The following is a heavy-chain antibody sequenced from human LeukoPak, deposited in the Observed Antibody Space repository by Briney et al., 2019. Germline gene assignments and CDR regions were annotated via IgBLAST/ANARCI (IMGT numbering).Heavy chain of an antibody. Sequence: GGSLRLSCAASGFTFSSYAMSWVRQAPGKGLEWVALISNDGSDKYYADSVKGRFTISRDNSKNTLYLQMNSLRAEDTAVYYCARATSQWLVPFDYWGQGTLVTVSS. CDR2: ISNDGSDK. V-gene: IGHV3-30-3*01. J-gene: IGHJ4*02. D-gene: IGHD6-19*01. CDR3: ARATSQWLVPFDY. CDR1: GFTFSSYA.